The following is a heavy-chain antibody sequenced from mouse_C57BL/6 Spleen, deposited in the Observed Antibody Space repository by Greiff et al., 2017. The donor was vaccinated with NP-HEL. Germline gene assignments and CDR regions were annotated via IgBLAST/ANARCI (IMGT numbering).Heavy chain of an antibody. Sequence: VQLQQSVAELVRPGASVKLSCTASGFNIKNTYMHWVKQRPEQGLEWIGRIDPANGNTKYAPKFQGKATITADPSSNTAYLQLSSLTTEDSAIYYCAFPRYSNYVAMDYWGQGTSVTVSS. V-gene: IGHV14-3*01. CDR2: IDPANGNT. J-gene: IGHJ4*01. D-gene: IGHD2-5*01. CDR3: AFPRYSNYVAMDY. CDR1: GFNIKNTY.